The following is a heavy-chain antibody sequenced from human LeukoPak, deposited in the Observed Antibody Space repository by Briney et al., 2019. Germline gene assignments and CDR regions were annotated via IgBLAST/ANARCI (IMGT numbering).Heavy chain of an antibody. CDR1: GGSINNYY. Sequence: SETLSLTCTVSGGSINNYYWNWIRQPAGKGLEWIGRISSSGSTNYNPSLKSRVTMSVDSSKNQFSLILISVTAADTAVYYCARDLDWNYADYWGQGTLVTVSS. D-gene: IGHD1-7*01. CDR2: ISSSGST. V-gene: IGHV4-4*07. CDR3: ARDLDWNYADY. J-gene: IGHJ4*02.